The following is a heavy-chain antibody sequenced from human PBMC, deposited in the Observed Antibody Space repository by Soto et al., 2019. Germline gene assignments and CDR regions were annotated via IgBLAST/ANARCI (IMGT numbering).Heavy chain of an antibody. CDR1: GGSISSYY. V-gene: IGHV4-59*08. D-gene: IGHD3-16*02. CDR3: ARPAGYQGLRPYYYYMDV. Sequence: SETLSLTCTVSGGSISSYYWSWIRQPPGKGLEWIGYIYYSGSTNYNPSLKSRVTISVDTSKNQFSLKLSSVTAADTAVYYCARPAGYQGLRPYYYYMDVWGKGTTVTVSS. J-gene: IGHJ6*03. CDR2: IYYSGST.